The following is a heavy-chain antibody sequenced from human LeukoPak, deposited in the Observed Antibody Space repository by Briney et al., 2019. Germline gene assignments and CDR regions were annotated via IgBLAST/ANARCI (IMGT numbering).Heavy chain of an antibody. D-gene: IGHD2-2*01. CDR1: GFTFSSYA. J-gene: IGHJ4*02. CDR3: AKDIVVVPAGGDYFDY. Sequence: GGSLRLSCAASGFTFSSYAMSWVRQAPGKGLEWVSAISGSGGGTYYADSVKGRFTISRDNSKNTLYLQMNSLRAEDTAVYYCAKDIVVVPAGGDYFDYWGQGTLVTVSS. V-gene: IGHV3-23*01. CDR2: ISGSGGGT.